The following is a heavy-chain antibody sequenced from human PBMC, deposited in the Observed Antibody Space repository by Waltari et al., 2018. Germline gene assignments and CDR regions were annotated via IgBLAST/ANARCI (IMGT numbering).Heavy chain of an antibody. CDR2: KYYTGLT. CDR3: AGLDSRNDGDS. J-gene: IGHJ4*02. CDR1: GDFITNTIYS. Sequence: QVQLQESGPRLVKPSEPLSRTCPVSGDFITNTIYSWAWIRQPPGKGLEWIGQKYYTGLTEYNPSRESRVTISLDASKNQFSLRLTSVIAADTALYFCAGLDSRNDGDSWGQGVLVTVSS. D-gene: IGHD1-1*01. V-gene: IGHV4-39*01.